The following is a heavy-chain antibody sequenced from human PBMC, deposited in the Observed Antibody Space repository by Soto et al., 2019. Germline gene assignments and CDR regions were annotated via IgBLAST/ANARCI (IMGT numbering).Heavy chain of an antibody. D-gene: IGHD3-22*01. V-gene: IGHV3-23*01. Sequence: PGGSLESSVAPPGFGFGSIAMSWVRQAPGKGLEWVSAISGSGAGTYYADSVKGRFTISRDNSKNTVYLQMNNLRAEDAAIYYCAKPDSSGYDYFCYWGQGT. CDR3: AKPDSSGYDYFCY. CDR1: GFGFGSIA. J-gene: IGHJ4*02. CDR2: ISGSGAGT.